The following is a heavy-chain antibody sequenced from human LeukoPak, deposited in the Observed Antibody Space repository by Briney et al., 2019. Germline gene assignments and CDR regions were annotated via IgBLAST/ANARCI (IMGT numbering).Heavy chain of an antibody. CDR2: ISHGGST. D-gene: IGHD1-26*01. CDR3: ASSTIVGATIP. J-gene: IGHJ5*02. V-gene: IGHV4-34*01. Sequence: SGTLCLSCAASGVSFSGYYWSWIRQPPGKGLEWIAEISHGGSTKYNPSPKSRVTISADTSTKQFSLKLSTVTAANTAVYNTASSTIVGATIPSGQGTLVTASS. CDR1: GVSFSGYY.